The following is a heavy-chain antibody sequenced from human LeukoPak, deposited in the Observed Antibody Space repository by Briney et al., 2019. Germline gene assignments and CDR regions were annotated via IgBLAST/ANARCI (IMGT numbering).Heavy chain of an antibody. J-gene: IGHJ4*02. CDR3: ARDSVGTVVTPSPFDY. D-gene: IGHD4-23*01. CDR1: GGTFSSYA. CDR2: IIPIFGTA. V-gene: IGHV1-69*13. Sequence: SVKVSCKASGGTFSSYAISWVRQAPGQGLEWMGGIIPIFGTANYAQKFQGRVTITADESTSTAYMELSSLRSEDTAVYYCARDSVGTVVTPSPFDYWGQGTLVTVSS.